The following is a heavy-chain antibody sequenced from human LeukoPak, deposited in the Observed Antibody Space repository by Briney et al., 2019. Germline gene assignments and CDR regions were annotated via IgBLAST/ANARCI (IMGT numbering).Heavy chain of an antibody. CDR1: GYTFTAYY. CDR2: INPNSGGT. D-gene: IGHD6-19*01. Sequence: ASVRVSCMASGYTFTAYYMQWVRQAPGQGREWMGWINPNSGGTNYAQKFQGRVTMTRDTSISTAYMELSRLGSDDTAVYYCARYGIAVATFEYWCEGSPVTAAS. V-gene: IGHV1-2*02. CDR3: ARYGIAVATFEY. J-gene: IGHJ4*02.